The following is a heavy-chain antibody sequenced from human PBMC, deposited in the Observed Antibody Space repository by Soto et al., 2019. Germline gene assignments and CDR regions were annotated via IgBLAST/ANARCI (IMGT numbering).Heavy chain of an antibody. CDR2: VYYSGRT. D-gene: IGHD6-13*01. Sequence: PSETLSLTCTVSGGSVSSYSWSWIRQPPGRGLEWIRYVYYSGRTNYNPSLMSRVTMSVDTSKNQVSLKLSSVTAAATAVYYCARRYNSSWYERSSNWFGPWGQGTLVTVSS. CDR3: ARRYNSSWYERSSNWFGP. V-gene: IGHV4-59*02. J-gene: IGHJ5*02. CDR1: GGSVSSYS.